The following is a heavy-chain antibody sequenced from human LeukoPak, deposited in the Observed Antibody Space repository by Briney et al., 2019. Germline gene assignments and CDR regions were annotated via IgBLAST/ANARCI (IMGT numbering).Heavy chain of an antibody. CDR1: GFTFSSYA. Sequence: PGGSLRLSCAASGFTFSSYAMHWVRQAPGEGLEWVAVISYDGSNKYYADSVKGRFTISRDNSKNTPYLQMNSLRAEDTAVYYCRFGCSGGSCYGMDVWGQGTTVTVSS. CDR2: ISYDGSNK. D-gene: IGHD2-15*01. V-gene: IGHV3-30*04. CDR3: RFGCSGGSCYGMDV. J-gene: IGHJ6*02.